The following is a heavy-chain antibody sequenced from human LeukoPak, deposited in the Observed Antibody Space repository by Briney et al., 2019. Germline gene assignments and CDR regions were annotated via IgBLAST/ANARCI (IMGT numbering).Heavy chain of an antibody. J-gene: IGHJ4*02. Sequence: SETLSLTCTVSGGSISSGGYYWSWIRQPPGKGLEWIGYIYHSGSTYYNPSLKSRVTISVDRSKNQFSLKLSSVTAADTAVYYCAAILLWFGGEGYWGQGTLVTVSS. CDR3: AAILLWFGGEGY. CDR2: IYHSGST. D-gene: IGHD3-10*01. CDR1: GGSISSGGYY. V-gene: IGHV4-30-2*01.